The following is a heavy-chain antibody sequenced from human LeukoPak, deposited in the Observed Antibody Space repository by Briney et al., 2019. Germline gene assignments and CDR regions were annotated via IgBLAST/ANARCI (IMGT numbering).Heavy chain of an antibody. Sequence: PSETLSLTCTVSGGSISSYYWSWIRQPPGKGLELVGYIYYSGSTNYNPSLKSRVTISVDTSKNQFSLKLSSVTAADTAVYYCARTTEGGYTYDYFYYYYMDVWGKGTTVTISS. CDR1: GGSISSYY. J-gene: IGHJ6*03. CDR3: ARTTEGGYTYDYFYYYYMDV. D-gene: IGHD5-18*01. CDR2: IYYSGST. V-gene: IGHV4-59*01.